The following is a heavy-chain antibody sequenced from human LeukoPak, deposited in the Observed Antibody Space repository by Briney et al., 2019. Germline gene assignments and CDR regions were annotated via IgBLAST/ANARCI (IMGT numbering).Heavy chain of an antibody. CDR3: ARATISSSWYHFDY. D-gene: IGHD6-13*01. J-gene: IGHJ4*02. CDR2: IYYSGST. CDR1: GGSISSGGYY. Sequence: SETLSLTCTVSGGSISSGGYYWSWIRQHPGKGLEWIGYIYYSGSTNYNPSLKSRVTISVDTSKNQFSLKLSSVTAADTAVYYCARATISSSWYHFDYWGQGTLVTVSS. V-gene: IGHV4-61*08.